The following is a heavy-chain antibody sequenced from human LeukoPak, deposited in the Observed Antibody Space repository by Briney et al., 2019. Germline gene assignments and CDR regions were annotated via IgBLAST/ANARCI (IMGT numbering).Heavy chain of an antibody. D-gene: IGHD1-14*01. CDR1: GFTFSSYA. V-gene: IGHV3-23*01. Sequence: GGSLRLSCAASGFTFSSYAMSWVRQAPGKGLEWVSAISGSGGSTYYADSVKGRFTISRDNSKNTLYLQMNSLRAEDTAVYYCARAKSDRTLFDACDIWGQGTMVTVSS. J-gene: IGHJ3*02. CDR3: ARAKSDRTLFDACDI. CDR2: ISGSGGST.